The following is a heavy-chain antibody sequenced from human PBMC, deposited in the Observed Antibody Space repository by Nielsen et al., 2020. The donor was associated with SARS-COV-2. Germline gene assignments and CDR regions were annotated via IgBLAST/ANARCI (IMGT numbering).Heavy chain of an antibody. Sequence: ASVKVSCKASGYTFTGYYMHWVRQAPGQGLEWMGWINPNSGGTNYAQKFQGRVTMTRDTSISTAYMELSRLRSDDTAVYYCARVAYDYGSLPGEGWLDPWGQGTLVTVSS. V-gene: IGHV1-2*02. CDR2: INPNSGGT. D-gene: IGHD3-16*01. CDR1: GYTFTGYY. J-gene: IGHJ5*02. CDR3: ARVAYDYGSLPGEGWLDP.